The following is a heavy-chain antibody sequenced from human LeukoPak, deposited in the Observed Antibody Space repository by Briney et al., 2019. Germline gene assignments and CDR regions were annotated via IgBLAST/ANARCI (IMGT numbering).Heavy chain of an antibody. CDR1: GGSISSYY. CDR3: ARDSSSLVDYYYYGMDV. D-gene: IGHD6-6*01. CDR2: IYYSGST. J-gene: IGHJ6*02. V-gene: IGHV4-59*01. Sequence: TSETLSLTCTVSGGSISSYYWSWIRQPPGKGLEWIRYIYYSGSTNYNPSLKSRVTISVDTSKNQFSLKLSSVTAADTAVYYCARDSSSLVDYYYYGMDVWGQGTTVTVSS.